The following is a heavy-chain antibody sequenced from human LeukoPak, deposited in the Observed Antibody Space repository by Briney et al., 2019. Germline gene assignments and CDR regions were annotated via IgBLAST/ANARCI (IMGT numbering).Heavy chain of an antibody. V-gene: IGHV1-2*02. CDR3: ARDNGIDSRTYYYGSGSYYRGCFDY. CDR2: INPHSGGT. Sequence: GASVKVSCKASGYIFTGYYMHWVRQAPGQGLEWMGWINPHSGGTDHAQKFQGRVTMTRDTSISTAYMELSRLRSDDTAVYYCARDNGIDSRTYYYGSGSYYRGCFDYWGQGTLVTVSS. J-gene: IGHJ4*02. D-gene: IGHD3-10*01. CDR1: GYIFTGYY.